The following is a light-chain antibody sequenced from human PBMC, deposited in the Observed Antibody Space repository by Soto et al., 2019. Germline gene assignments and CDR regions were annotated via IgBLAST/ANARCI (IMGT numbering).Light chain of an antibody. Sequence: IQMSQTPCHLTGSVGDRVPITCGASQTISSWLAWYQQKPGKAPKLLIYKASTLKSGVPSRFSGSGSGTEFTLTICSLQPYDFAPYYGQQHTSFAITIGLGTRLEIK. CDR2: KAS. J-gene: IGKJ5*01. V-gene: IGKV1-5*03. CDR1: QTISSW. CDR3: QQHTSFAIT.